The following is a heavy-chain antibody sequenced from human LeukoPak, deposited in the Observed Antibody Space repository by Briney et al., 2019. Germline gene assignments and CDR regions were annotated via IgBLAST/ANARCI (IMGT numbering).Heavy chain of an antibody. D-gene: IGHD1-1*01. CDR1: GFTFSIYL. J-gene: IGHJ4*02. CDR2: IKQDGSEK. V-gene: IGHV3-7*01. CDR3: ARDSGRGFDY. Sequence: GGSLRLSCAASGFTFSIYLMSWVRPAPGKGLEWVANIKQDGSEKNYVDSVKGRFAISRDNAKNSLYLQMNRLRAEDTAVYYCARDSGRGFDYWGQGTLVTVSS.